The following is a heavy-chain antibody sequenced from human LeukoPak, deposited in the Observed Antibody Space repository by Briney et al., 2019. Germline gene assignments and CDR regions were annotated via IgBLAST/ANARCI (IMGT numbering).Heavy chain of an antibody. CDR2: INHSGSP. CDR1: GGSFSGYY. Sequence: SETLSLTCAVYGGSFSGYYCSWIRQPPGKGLEWIGEINHSGSPNYNPSLKSRVTISVDTSKNQFSLKLSSVTAADTAVYYCARGIVVVVTAIFDYWGQGNLVTVSS. D-gene: IGHD2-15*01. V-gene: IGHV4-34*01. CDR3: ARGIVVVVTAIFDY. J-gene: IGHJ4*02.